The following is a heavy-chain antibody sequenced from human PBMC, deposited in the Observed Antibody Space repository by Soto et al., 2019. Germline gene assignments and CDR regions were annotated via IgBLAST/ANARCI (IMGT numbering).Heavy chain of an antibody. D-gene: IGHD6-13*01. Sequence: QLQLQESGPGLVKPSETLSLTCTVSGGSISSSSYYWGWIRQPPGQGLEWIGSIYYSGSTYYNQSLKSPVTISVDTSKNQCSLKLSSGTAAYTAVYYCARHLRSSSWYGIQYFQHWGQGTLVTVSS. V-gene: IGHV4-39*01. CDR1: GGSISSSSYY. J-gene: IGHJ1*01. CDR2: IYYSGST. CDR3: ARHLRSSSWYGIQYFQH.